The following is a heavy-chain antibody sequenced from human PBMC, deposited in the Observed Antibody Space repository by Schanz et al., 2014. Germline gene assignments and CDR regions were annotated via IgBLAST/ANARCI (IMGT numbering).Heavy chain of an antibody. J-gene: IGHJ4*02. D-gene: IGHD3-10*01. CDR2: VSRSTPDI. CDR3: ARIGGSVFDY. CDR1: GFGFSSYS. V-gene: IGHV3-21*04. Sequence: EVQLVESGGGLVQPGGSLRLSCAASGFGFSSYSMNWVRQAPGKGLEWVSYVSRSTPDIYYADSVKGRFTISRDNSKNSLYLQMNSLRAEDTAVYYCARIGGSVFDYWAQGTLVTVSS.